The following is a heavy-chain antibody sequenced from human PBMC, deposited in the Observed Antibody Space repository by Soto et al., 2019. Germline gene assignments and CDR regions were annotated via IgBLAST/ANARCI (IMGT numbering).Heavy chain of an antibody. CDR2: SNQDESEN. CDR3: VSSNIVGRPG. J-gene: IGHJ3*01. V-gene: IGHV3-7*01. Sequence: EMQLVESGGGLVQPGGSLRLSCAASGFSFKPFWMSWVRQAPGKGLEWVANSNQDESENHYVDSVKGRFTISRDNAKSSLYLQMNNLRVEDRAVYYCVSSNIVGRPGGGQGTMVTVSS. D-gene: IGHD3-22*01. CDR1: GFSFKPFW.